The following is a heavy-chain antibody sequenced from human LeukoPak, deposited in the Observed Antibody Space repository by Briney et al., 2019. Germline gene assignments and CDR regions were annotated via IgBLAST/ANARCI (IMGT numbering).Heavy chain of an antibody. V-gene: IGHV3-23*01. CDR1: GFTFSIYA. D-gene: IGHD1-26*01. CDR3: AKAFAFVGANFFDY. J-gene: IGHJ4*02. Sequence: GGSLRLSCAASGFTFSIYAMSWVRQAPGKGLEWVSAIGDTTYYADSVEGRFTISRDNSKNTLYLQMNSLRAEDAAIYYCAKAFAFVGANFFDYWGQGILVTVSS. CDR2: IGDTT.